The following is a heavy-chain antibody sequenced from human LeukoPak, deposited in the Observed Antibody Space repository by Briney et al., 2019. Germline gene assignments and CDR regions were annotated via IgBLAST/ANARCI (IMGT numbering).Heavy chain of an antibody. J-gene: IGHJ3*02. CDR1: GGSIRSYY. V-gene: IGHV4-59*01. CDR3: ARALWFGGLPDAFDI. D-gene: IGHD3-10*01. CDR2: SHYSGDT. Sequence: PSETLSLTCTVSGGSIRSYYWTWIRQPPGKGLEWIGISHYSGDTNYNPSLESRVTMSVDMSKNQFALKMSSVTAADTAVYYCARALWFGGLPDAFDIWGQGTMVTVSS.